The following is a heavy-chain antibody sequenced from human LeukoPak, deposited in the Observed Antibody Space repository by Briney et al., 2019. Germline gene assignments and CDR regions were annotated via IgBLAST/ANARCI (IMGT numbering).Heavy chain of an antibody. CDR2: ISSSGSTI. V-gene: IGHV3-11*01. Sequence: GGSLRLSCAASGFTFSDYYMSWIRQAPGKGLEWFSYISSSGSTIYYADSVKGRFTISRDNAKNSLYLQMNSLRAEDTAVYYCAKLAIDVVVPAAMGGYWGQGTLVTVSS. J-gene: IGHJ4*02. CDR1: GFTFSDYY. D-gene: IGHD2-2*01. CDR3: AKLAIDVVVPAAMGGY.